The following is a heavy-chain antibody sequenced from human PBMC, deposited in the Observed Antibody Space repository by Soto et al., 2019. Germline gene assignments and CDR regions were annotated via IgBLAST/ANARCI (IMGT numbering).Heavy chain of an antibody. Sequence: GASVKVSCKASGGTFSSYTISWVRQAPGQGLEWMGRIISILGIANYAQKFQGRVTITADKSTSTAYMELSSLRSEDTAVYYCARTDSSSWYFVWFDPWGQGTLVTVSS. D-gene: IGHD6-13*01. CDR1: GGTFSSYT. V-gene: IGHV1-69*02. CDR3: ARTDSSSWYFVWFDP. J-gene: IGHJ5*02. CDR2: IISILGIA.